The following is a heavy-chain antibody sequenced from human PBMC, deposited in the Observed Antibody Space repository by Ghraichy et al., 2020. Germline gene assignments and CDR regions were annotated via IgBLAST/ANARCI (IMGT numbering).Heavy chain of an antibody. D-gene: IGHD3-9*01. V-gene: IGHV4-4*07. CDR3: ARDLPHYDILTGYISRGGMVV. CDR1: GGSISSYY. CDR2: IYTSGST. J-gene: IGHJ6*02. Sequence: SETLSLTCTVSGGSISSYYWSWIRQPAGKGLEWIGRIYTSGSTNYNPSLKSRVTMSVDTSKNQFSLKLSSVTAADTAVYYCARDLPHYDILTGYISRGGMVVWGQGATVTVSS.